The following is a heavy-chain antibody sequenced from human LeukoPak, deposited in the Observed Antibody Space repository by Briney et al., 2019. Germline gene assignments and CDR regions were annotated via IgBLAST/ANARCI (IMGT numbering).Heavy chain of an antibody. CDR2: ISGSGGST. CDR1: GFTFSSYA. V-gene: IGHV3-23*01. Sequence: HTGGSLRLSCAASGFTFSSYAMSWVRQAPGKGLEWVSAISGSGGSTYYADSVKGRFTISRDNSKNTLYLQMNSLRAEDTAVYYCAKAIQPFRSGGWYGSFDYWGQGTLVTVSS. J-gene: IGHJ4*02. D-gene: IGHD6-19*01. CDR3: AKAIQPFRSGGWYGSFDY.